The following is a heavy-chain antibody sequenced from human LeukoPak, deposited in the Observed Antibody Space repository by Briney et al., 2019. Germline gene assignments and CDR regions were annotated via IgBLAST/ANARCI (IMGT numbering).Heavy chain of an antibody. CDR2: IRQDGNEK. Sequence: PGGSLSLSCAASGFTFSNYWMSWLRQAPGKGLEWVANIRQDGNEKYYVDSVKGRFTISRDNAQNSLYLQLNSLRAEDTAVYYCARDLNGPSFYRGQGTLVTVSS. V-gene: IGHV3-7*01. CDR3: ARDLNGPSFY. CDR1: GFTFSNYW. J-gene: IGHJ4*02. D-gene: IGHD2-8*01.